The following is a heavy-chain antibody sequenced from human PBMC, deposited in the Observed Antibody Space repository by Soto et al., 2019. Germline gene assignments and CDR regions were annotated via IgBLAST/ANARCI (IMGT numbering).Heavy chain of an antibody. J-gene: IGHJ4*02. Sequence: QVQLQESGPGLVKPSETLSLTCTVSGGSISSGSYYWSWIRQPPGKRLEWIGYMYDSGSTTYSPSLKSRVSISIDTSTNQFSLNLSSVTAADAAVYYCARGATVVTFFDYWGQGSLVTVSS. CDR3: ARGATVVTFFDY. CDR1: GGSISSGSYY. CDR2: MYDSGST. D-gene: IGHD2-21*02. V-gene: IGHV4-61*01.